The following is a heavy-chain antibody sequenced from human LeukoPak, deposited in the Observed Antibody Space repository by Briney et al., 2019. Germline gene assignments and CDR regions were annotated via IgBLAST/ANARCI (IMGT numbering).Heavy chain of an antibody. CDR3: AVFSGSSYNWFDP. J-gene: IGHJ5*02. D-gene: IGHD3-10*01. CDR2: IIPIFGTA. V-gene: IGHV1-69*05. CDR1: GGTFSSYA. Sequence: ASVKVSCKASGGTFSSYAISWVRQAPGQGLEWMGGIIPIFGTANYAQKFQGRVTITTDESTSTAYMELSSLRSEDTAVYYCAVFSGSSYNWFDPWGQGTLVTASS.